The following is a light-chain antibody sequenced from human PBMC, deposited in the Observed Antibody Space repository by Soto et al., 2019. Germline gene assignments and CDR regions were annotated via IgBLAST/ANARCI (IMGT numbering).Light chain of an antibody. CDR2: EVS. CDR1: SSDIGTYTY. V-gene: IGLV2-14*01. Sequence: QSVLTQPVSVSGSPGQSITISCSGTSSDIGTYTYVSWFQHHPGKSPKLIIFEVSTRPSGISDRFSGSKSANTAYLTISGVQPEDEADYHCSSYTTIKTVVFGGGTK. J-gene: IGLJ2*01. CDR3: SSYTTIKTVV.